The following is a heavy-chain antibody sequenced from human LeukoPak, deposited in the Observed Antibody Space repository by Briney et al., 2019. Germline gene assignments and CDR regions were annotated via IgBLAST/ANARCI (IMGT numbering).Heavy chain of an antibody. CDR1: GGTFSSYA. J-gene: IGHJ4*02. CDR2: IIPIFGTA. V-gene: IGHV1-69*01. D-gene: IGHD3-10*01. CDR3: ARGALWFGELLVLGFDY. Sequence: SVKVSCKASGGTFSSYAISWVRQAPGQGLEWMGGIIPIFGTANYAQKFQGRVTITADVSTSTAYMELSSLRSEDTAVYYCARGALWFGELLVLGFDYWGQGTLVTVSS.